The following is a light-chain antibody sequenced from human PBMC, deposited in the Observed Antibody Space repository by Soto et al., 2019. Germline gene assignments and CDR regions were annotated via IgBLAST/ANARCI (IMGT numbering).Light chain of an antibody. CDR1: SGHSSYA. Sequence: QPVLTQSPSASASLGASVKLTCTLSSGHSSYAIAWHQQQPEKGPRYLMKLNSDGSHSKGDGIPDRLSGSSSGAERYLTMSSLQSEDEDGFYGQTWGTGIQVFCGGTKLTVL. J-gene: IGLJ2*01. CDR2: LNSDGSH. CDR3: QTWGTGIQV. V-gene: IGLV4-69*01.